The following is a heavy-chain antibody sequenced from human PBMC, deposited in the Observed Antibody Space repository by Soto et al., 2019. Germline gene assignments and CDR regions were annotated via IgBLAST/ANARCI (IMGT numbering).Heavy chain of an antibody. J-gene: IGHJ3*02. Sequence: QVQLVQSGAEVKKPGSSVKVSCKASGGTFSSYAISWVRQAAGQGLEWMGGIIPIFGTANYAQKFQGRVTITADETTSTDYMELSSVRSEDTAVYYCARRLLLPSDAFDIWGQGTMVTVSS. V-gene: IGHV1-69*01. D-gene: IGHD3-22*01. CDR2: IIPIFGTA. CDR3: ARRLLLPSDAFDI. CDR1: GGTFSSYA.